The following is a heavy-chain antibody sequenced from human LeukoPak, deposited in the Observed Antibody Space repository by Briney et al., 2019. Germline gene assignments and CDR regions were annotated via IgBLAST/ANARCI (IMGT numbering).Heavy chain of an antibody. Sequence: GGSLRLSCAASGFTFSSYSMNWVRQAPGKGLEWVSAISGSGGSTYYADSVKGRFTISRDNSKNTLYLQMNSLRAEDTAVYYCAKDTYYYGSGSPQFDYWGQGTLVTVSS. J-gene: IGHJ4*02. CDR3: AKDTYYYGSGSPQFDY. D-gene: IGHD3-10*01. V-gene: IGHV3-23*01. CDR1: GFTFSSYS. CDR2: ISGSGGST.